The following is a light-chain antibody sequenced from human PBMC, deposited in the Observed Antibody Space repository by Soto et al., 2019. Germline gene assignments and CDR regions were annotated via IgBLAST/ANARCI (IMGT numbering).Light chain of an antibody. CDR3: QSYDSTNQV. CDR1: SGSIASNY. V-gene: IGLV6-57*01. CDR2: EDN. Sequence: NFMLTQPHSVSGSPGKTVIISCTRSSGSIASNYVQWYQQRPGSSPTTVIYEDNQRPSGVPDRFSGSIDSSSNSASLTISGLETEAEADYFSQSYDSTNQVFGGGTKPTVL. J-gene: IGLJ3*02.